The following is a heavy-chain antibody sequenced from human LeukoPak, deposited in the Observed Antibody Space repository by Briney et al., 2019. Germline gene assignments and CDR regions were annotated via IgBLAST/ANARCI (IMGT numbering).Heavy chain of an antibody. CDR1: GGSFSGYY. Sequence: SETLSLTCAVYGGSFSGYYWSWIRQPPGKGLEWIGEINHSGSTNYNPSLKSRVTISVDTSKNQFSLKLSSVTAADTAVYYCARLKRHCSGGSCYSGYYYYYMYVWGKGTTVTVSS. CDR3: ARLKRHCSGGSCYSGYYYYYMYV. J-gene: IGHJ6*03. CDR2: INHSGST. V-gene: IGHV4-34*01. D-gene: IGHD2-15*01.